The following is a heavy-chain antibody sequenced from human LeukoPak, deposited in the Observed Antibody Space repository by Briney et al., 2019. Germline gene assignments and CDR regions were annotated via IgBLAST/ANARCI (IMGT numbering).Heavy chain of an antibody. CDR2: ISSSGSTI. CDR3: ARDLTGGIAARLITGEFDY. J-gene: IGHJ4*02. V-gene: IGHV3-11*01. D-gene: IGHD6-6*01. Sequence: NTGGSLRLSCAASGFTFSDYYMSWIRQAPGKGLEWVSYISSSGSTIYYADSVKGRFTISRDNAKNSLYLQMNSLRAEDTAVYYCARDLTGGIAARLITGEFDYWGQGTLVTVSS. CDR1: GFTFSDYY.